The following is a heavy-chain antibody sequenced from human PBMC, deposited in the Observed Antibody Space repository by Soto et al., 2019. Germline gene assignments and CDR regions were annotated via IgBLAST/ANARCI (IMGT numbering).Heavy chain of an antibody. Sequence: QVQLVQSGAEVKKPGSSVKVSCKASGGTFSSYAMHWVRQAPGQRLEWMGWINAGNGNTKYSQKFQGRVTITRDTSASTAYMELSSLRSEDTAVYYCARDLWYYGSGREGNWFDPWGQGTLVTVSS. V-gene: IGHV1-3*01. CDR1: GGTFSSYA. J-gene: IGHJ5*02. D-gene: IGHD3-10*01. CDR2: INAGNGNT. CDR3: ARDLWYYGSGREGNWFDP.